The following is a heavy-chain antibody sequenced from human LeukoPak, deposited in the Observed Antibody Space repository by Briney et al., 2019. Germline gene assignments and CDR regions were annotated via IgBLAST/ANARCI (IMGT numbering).Heavy chain of an antibody. CDR1: GFTFSSYA. Sequence: PGGSLRLSCAASGFTFSSYAMSWVRQAPGKGLEWVSAISGGGGSTYYADSVKGRFTISRDNSKNTLYLQMNSLRAEDTAVYYCAKDPGYSSTWYDYWGQGTLVTVSS. CDR3: AKDPGYSSTWYDY. V-gene: IGHV3-23*01. J-gene: IGHJ4*02. D-gene: IGHD6-13*01. CDR2: ISGGGGST.